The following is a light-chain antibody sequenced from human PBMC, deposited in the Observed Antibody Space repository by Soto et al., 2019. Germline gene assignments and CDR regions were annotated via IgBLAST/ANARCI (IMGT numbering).Light chain of an antibody. CDR2: DAS. Sequence: DIQMTQSPSSLSASVGDRVTITCQASQDISNYLNWYQQKPGKAPKLLSYDASNLETGVPSRFSGRGSGTDFTFTISSLQPEDIATYYCQQYDNLPGTFGQGTKLEIK. J-gene: IGKJ2*02. CDR1: QDISNY. V-gene: IGKV1-33*01. CDR3: QQYDNLPGT.